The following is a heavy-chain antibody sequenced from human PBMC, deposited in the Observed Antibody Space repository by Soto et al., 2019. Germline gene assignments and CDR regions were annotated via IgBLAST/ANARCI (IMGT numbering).Heavy chain of an antibody. CDR1: GGTFSSYA. J-gene: IGHJ5*02. CDR2: ISAYNGNT. D-gene: IGHD4-4*01. Sequence: ASVKVSCKASGGTFSSYAISWVRQAPGQGLEWMGWISAYNGNTNYAQKLQGRVTMTADTSTSTAYMELRSLRSDDTAVHYCAREVYRAGWFDPWGQGTLVTVSS. CDR3: AREVYRAGWFDP. V-gene: IGHV1-18*01.